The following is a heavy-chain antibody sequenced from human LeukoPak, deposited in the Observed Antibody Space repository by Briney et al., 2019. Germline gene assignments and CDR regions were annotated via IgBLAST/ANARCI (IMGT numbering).Heavy chain of an antibody. CDR2: ISSSGSTI. D-gene: IGHD6-13*01. V-gene: IGHV3-48*03. Sequence: GGSLRLSCAASGFTFSSYEMNWVRQAPGKGLEWVSYISSSGSTIYYADSVRGRFTISRDNAKNSLYLQMNSLRAGDTAVYYCARAPGYRSFLDYWGQGTLVTVSS. CDR1: GFTFSSYE. CDR3: ARAPGYRSFLDY. J-gene: IGHJ4*02.